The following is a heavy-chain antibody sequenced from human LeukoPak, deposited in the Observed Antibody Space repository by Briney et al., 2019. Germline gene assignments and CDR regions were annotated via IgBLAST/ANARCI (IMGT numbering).Heavy chain of an antibody. V-gene: IGHV4-34*01. Sequence: SETLSLTCTVSGGSMTNYYWGWIRQPPGKGLEWIGEINHSGSTNYNPSLKSRVTISVDTSKNQFSLKLSSVTAADTAVYYCARGLYGDYDLRYWGQGILVTVSS. CDR3: ARGLYGDYDLRY. CDR1: GGSMTNYY. J-gene: IGHJ4*02. CDR2: INHSGST. D-gene: IGHD4-17*01.